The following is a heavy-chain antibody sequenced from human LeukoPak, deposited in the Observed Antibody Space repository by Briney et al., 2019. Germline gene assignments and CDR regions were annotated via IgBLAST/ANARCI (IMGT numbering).Heavy chain of an antibody. D-gene: IGHD2-2*01. Sequence: PGGSLRLSCAASGFTFSSYAMHWVRQAPGKGLEWVAVISYDGSNKYYADSVKGRFTISRDNSKNTLYLQMNSLRAEDTAVYYCARERYCSSTSCLHYYYYYGMDVWGQGTTVTVSS. CDR3: ARERYCSSTSCLHYYYYYGMDV. CDR2: ISYDGSNK. J-gene: IGHJ6*02. CDR1: GFTFSSYA. V-gene: IGHV3-30-3*01.